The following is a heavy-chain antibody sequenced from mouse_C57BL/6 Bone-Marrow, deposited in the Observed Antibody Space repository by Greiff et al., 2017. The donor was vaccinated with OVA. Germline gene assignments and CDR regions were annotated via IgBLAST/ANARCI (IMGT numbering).Heavy chain of an antibody. D-gene: IGHD2-3*01. CDR3: ARYDYLEN. V-gene: IGHV1-81*01. Sequence: QVQLQQSGAELARPGASVKLSCKASGYTFTSYGISWVKQRTGQGLEWIGEIYPRRGNPYYNEKFKGKATLTADKSSSTAYMELRSLTSEDSAVYICARYDYLENRGDGTTLTESS. J-gene: IGHJ2*01. CDR1: GYTFTSYG. CDR2: IYPRRGNP.